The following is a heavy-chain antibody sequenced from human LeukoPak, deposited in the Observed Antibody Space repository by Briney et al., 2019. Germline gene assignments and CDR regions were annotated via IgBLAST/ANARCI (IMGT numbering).Heavy chain of an antibody. J-gene: IGHJ6*03. CDR3: ARAKAAARYYYYYMDV. CDR1: GFTVSSNY. D-gene: IGHD6-13*01. CDR2: IYSGGST. Sequence: GGSLRLSCAASGFTVSSNYMSWVRQAPGKGLEWVSVIYSGGSTYYADSVKGRFTISRDNSKNTLYLQMNSLRAEDTAVYYCARAKAAARYYYYYMDVWGKGTTVTISS. V-gene: IGHV3-66*01.